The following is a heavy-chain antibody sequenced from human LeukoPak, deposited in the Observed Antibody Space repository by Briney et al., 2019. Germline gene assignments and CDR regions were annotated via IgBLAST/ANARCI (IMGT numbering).Heavy chain of an antibody. D-gene: IGHD6-19*01. CDR1: GFTFSSSG. V-gene: IGHV3-30*02. CDR2: IRYNGRTT. Sequence: GGSLRLSCVASGFTFSSSGMHWVRQAPGKGLEGVAFIRYNGRTTYYADSVKGRFTISRDNSKNTVFLQMYSLRAEDTAVYYCARGGKIAVAGTRSPQYFQHWGQGTLVTVSS. CDR3: ARGGKIAVAGTRSPQYFQH. J-gene: IGHJ1*01.